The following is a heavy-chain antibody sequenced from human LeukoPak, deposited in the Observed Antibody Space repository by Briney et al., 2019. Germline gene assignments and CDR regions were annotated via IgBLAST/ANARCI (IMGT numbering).Heavy chain of an antibody. CDR3: TTDSGRSYFYFNF. V-gene: IGHV1-2*02. Sequence: VASVKVSCKASGYTFTGYYMHWVRQAPGQGLEWMGWINPNSGGTNYAQKFQGRVTMTRDTSISTAYMELSRLRSDDTAVYFCTTDSGRSYFYFNFWGQGTLVTVSS. CDR1: GYTFTGYY. D-gene: IGHD3-10*01. J-gene: IGHJ4*02. CDR2: INPNSGGT.